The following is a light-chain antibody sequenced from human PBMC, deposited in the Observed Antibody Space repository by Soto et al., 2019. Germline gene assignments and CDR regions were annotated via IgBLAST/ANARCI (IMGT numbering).Light chain of an antibody. Sequence: QSVLTQPASVSGSPGQSITISRTGTSSDVGGYNYVSWFQQHPDKVPKLMIYEVSNRPSGVSSRFSGSKSGNTASLTISGLQAEDEADYYGSSDISTSNYVVGSRTKVTV. CDR2: EVS. J-gene: IGLJ1*01. CDR3: SSDISTSNYV. CDR1: SSDVGGYNY. V-gene: IGLV2-14*01.